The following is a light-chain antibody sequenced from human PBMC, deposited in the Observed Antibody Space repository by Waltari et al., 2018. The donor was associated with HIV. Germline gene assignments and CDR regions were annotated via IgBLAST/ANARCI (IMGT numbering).Light chain of an antibody. V-gene: IGLV3-1*01. CDR2: QHT. Sequence: SYEVTQSPSVSVSPGQTATITCSGDELGDKYVCWYQQKPGQSPVLVIYQHTKRPPGIPERFSGSNSGHTATLTISGTQAMDEADYYCQAWDNSALWVFGSGTKVTVL. CDR1: ELGDKY. J-gene: IGLJ1*01. CDR3: QAWDNSALWV.